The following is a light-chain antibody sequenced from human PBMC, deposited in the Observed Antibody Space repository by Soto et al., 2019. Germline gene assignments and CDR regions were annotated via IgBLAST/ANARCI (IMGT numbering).Light chain of an antibody. CDR2: DAS. CDR1: QSVGSN. V-gene: IGKV3-11*01. Sequence: EIVMTQSPLTLSASPGERAIFSCRASQSVGSNIAWYQQKPGQSPRLLVYDASTRATGIPARFSGGGSGTDFTLTISSLEPEDFAVYYCQQRSNWPLTFGPGTKVDIK. CDR3: QQRSNWPLT. J-gene: IGKJ3*01.